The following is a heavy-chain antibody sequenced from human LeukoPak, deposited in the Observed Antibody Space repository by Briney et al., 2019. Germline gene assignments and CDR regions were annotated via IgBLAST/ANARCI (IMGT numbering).Heavy chain of an antibody. D-gene: IGHD2-2*02. V-gene: IGHV1-69*13. J-gene: IGHJ3*02. Sequence: SVKVSCKASGGTFSSYAISWVRQAPGQGLEWMGGIIPIFGTANYAQKFQGRVTITADESTSTAYMELSSLRSEDTAVYYCARELGYCSSTSCYTGAFDIWGQGTMVTVSS. CDR1: GGTFSSYA. CDR2: IIPIFGTA. CDR3: ARELGYCSSTSCYTGAFDI.